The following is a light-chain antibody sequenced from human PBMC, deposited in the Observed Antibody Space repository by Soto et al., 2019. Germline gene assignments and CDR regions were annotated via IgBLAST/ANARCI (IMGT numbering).Light chain of an antibody. CDR1: SSDVGGYSY. CDR3: CSYAGSYTSSHV. CDR2: DAS. J-gene: IGLJ1*01. Sequence: QSVVTRPRSVSGSRGQSVNISCTGTSSDVGGYSYVSWYQQHPGKAPKLMFYDASKRPSGVPDRFSGSKSGNTASLTISGLQAEDEADYYCCSYAGSYTSSHVFGTGTKVTVL. V-gene: IGLV2-11*01.